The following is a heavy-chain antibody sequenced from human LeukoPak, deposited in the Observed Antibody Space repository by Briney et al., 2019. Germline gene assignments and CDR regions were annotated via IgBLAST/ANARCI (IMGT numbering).Heavy chain of an antibody. CDR1: GYTFTSYG. D-gene: IGHD3-22*01. Sequence: ASVKVSCKASGYTFTSYGFSWVQQAPGQGLERMGWISAYNGNTNYAQNLQGRVTMTTDTSTSTGYMELRSLRSDDTAVYYCTRDWGAYDSSGYYRNFDYWGQGTLVTVSS. V-gene: IGHV1-18*01. J-gene: IGHJ4*02. CDR3: TRDWGAYDSSGYYRNFDY. CDR2: ISAYNGNT.